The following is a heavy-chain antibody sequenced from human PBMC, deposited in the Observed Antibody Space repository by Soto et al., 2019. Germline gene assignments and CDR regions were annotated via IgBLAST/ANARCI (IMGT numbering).Heavy chain of an antibody. CDR2: INNDGRGT. CDR1: GFTFSTYW. D-gene: IGHD4-4*01. V-gene: IGHV3-74*03. Sequence: EVQLVESGGGLVQPGGSLRLSCAASGFTFSTYWMQWVRQAPGKGLVWVSRINNDGRGTTYADSVKGRFTISRDNAKNTVYLQMNSLRAEDTAVYYCTRRNRPSYTSDYWGQGTLVTVSS. J-gene: IGHJ4*02. CDR3: TRRNRPSYTSDY.